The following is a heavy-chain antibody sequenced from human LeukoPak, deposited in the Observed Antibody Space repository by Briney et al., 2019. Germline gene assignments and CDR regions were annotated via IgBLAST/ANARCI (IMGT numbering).Heavy chain of an antibody. Sequence: PGGSLRLSCAASGFTFSSYSMNWVRQAPGKGLEWASYISSSSSTIYYADSVKGRFTISRDNAKNSLYLQMNSLRAEDTAVYYCAAYGSRSYYYYGMDVWGQGTTVTVSS. V-gene: IGHV3-48*01. CDR3: AAYGSRSYYYYGMDV. J-gene: IGHJ6*02. D-gene: IGHD3-10*01. CDR2: ISSSSSTI. CDR1: GFTFSSYS.